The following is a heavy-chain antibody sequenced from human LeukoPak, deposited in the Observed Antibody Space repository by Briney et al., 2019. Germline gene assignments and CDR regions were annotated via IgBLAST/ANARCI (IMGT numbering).Heavy chain of an antibody. CDR2: ISGSGGTT. V-gene: IGHV3-23*01. Sequence: GALRLSCAASGFTFSSYAMSWVRQAPGKGLEWVSAISGSGGTTYYADSVKGRFTISRDNSKNTLYLQMNSLRAEDTAVYYCARDGSDAFDIWGQGTMVTVSS. CDR1: GFTFSSYA. J-gene: IGHJ3*02. CDR3: ARDGSDAFDI. D-gene: IGHD2-15*01.